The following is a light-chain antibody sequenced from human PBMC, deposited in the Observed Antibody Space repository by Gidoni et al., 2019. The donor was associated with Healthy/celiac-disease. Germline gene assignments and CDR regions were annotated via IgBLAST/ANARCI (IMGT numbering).Light chain of an antibody. CDR3: QVWDSSSDHVV. CDR1: NIGSKS. J-gene: IGLJ2*01. CDR2: DDS. Sequence: SYVLTHPPPASVPPGKTARITCGGNNIGSKSVHWYQQKPGQAPVLVVYDDSDRPSGIPERFSGSNSGNTATLTISRVEAGDEADYYCQVWDSSSDHVVFGGGTKLTVL. V-gene: IGLV3-21*03.